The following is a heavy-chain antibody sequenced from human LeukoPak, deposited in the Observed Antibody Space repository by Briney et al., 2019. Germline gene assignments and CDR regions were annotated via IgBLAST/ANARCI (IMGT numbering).Heavy chain of an antibody. Sequence: SSETLSLTCAVSGGSISNNYWSWIRQPPGKGLEWIGYISYSGSTNYNPSLKSRVTVSVDTSKIQFSLKLRSVTAADTAVYYCARGGWQHIMYWGQGTLVTVSS. J-gene: IGHJ4*02. CDR1: GGSISNNY. CDR2: ISYSGST. V-gene: IGHV4-59*01. D-gene: IGHD1-14*01. CDR3: ARGGWQHIMY.